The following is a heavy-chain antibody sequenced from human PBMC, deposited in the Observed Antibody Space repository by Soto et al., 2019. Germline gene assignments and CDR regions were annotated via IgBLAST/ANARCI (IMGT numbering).Heavy chain of an antibody. V-gene: IGHV1-18*01. J-gene: IGHJ4*02. CDR1: GYTFTSYG. D-gene: IGHD3-22*01. CDR2: ISAYNGNT. CDR3: AFGDYYDSSGYYFYY. Sequence: ASVKVSCKASGYTFTSYGISLVRQAPGQGLEWMGWISAYNGNTNYAQKLQGRVTMTTDTSTSTAYMELRSLRSDDTAVYYCAFGDYYDSSGYYFYYWGQGTLVTVSS.